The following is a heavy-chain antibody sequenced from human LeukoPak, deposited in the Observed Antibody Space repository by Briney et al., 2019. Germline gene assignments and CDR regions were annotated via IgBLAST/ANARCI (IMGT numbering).Heavy chain of an antibody. V-gene: IGHV5-51*01. D-gene: IGHD3-22*01. Sequence: GESLKISCKGSGYSFTKYWIGWVRQVSGKGPEWMEIIDPSDSDTRYSPSFQGQVTISADKSINTAYLQWSSLKASDTAMYYCARYSYDNIEVPGLWGQGTLVTVPS. CDR2: IDPSDSDT. J-gene: IGHJ4*02. CDR3: ARYSYDNIEVPGL. CDR1: GYSFTKYW.